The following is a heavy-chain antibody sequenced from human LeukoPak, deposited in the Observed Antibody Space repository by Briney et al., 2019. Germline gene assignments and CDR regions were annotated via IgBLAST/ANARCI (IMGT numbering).Heavy chain of an antibody. V-gene: IGHV3-30*02. CDR3: AKDTPHHSSSWGNLDY. J-gene: IGHJ4*02. D-gene: IGHD6-13*01. CDR2: IRYDGSNK. CDR1: GFTFSSYA. Sequence: PGGSLRLSCAASGFTFSSYAMHWVRQAPGKGLEWVAFIRYDGSNKYYADSVKGRFTISRDNSKNTLYLQMNSLRAEDTAVYYCAKDTPHHSSSWGNLDYWGQGTLVTVSS.